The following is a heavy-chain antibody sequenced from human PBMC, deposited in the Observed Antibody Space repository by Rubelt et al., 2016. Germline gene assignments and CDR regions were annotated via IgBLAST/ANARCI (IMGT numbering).Heavy chain of an antibody. V-gene: IGHV1-69*04. CDR1: GYTFTSYA. D-gene: IGHD5-12*01. J-gene: IGHJ4*02. CDR2: IIPILGIA. CDR3: AGESGFSGYDEFES. Sequence: QVQLVQSGAEVKKPGASVKVSCKASGYTFTSYAISWVRQAPGQGLEWMGRIIPILGIANYAQKFQGRVTITADKTTGTAYRELSSLRSEDTAVYFCAGESGFSGYDEFESWGQGTPVTVSS.